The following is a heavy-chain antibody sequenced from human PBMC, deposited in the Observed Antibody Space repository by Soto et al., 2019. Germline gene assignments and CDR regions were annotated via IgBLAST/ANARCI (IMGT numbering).Heavy chain of an antibody. V-gene: IGHV4-61*03. D-gene: IGHD2-15*01. CDR1: GDSVTSGGHH. CDR2: FQHGGSS. Sequence: QVQLQESGPGLVKPSETLSLTCTVSGDSVTSGGHHWSWIRQPPGKGLEWIGQFQHGGSSNYNPSLESRLTISFDTSKNHFSLKLTSVTAADTAVYFCVTFYAGFGGRGQWGQGTLVTVSS. J-gene: IGHJ4*02. CDR3: VTFYAGFGGRGQ.